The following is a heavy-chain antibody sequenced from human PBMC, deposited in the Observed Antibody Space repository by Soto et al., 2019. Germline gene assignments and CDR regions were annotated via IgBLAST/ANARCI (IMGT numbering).Heavy chain of an antibody. D-gene: IGHD6-13*01. Sequence: GWSLRLSCTSSVFAFINYGIHWVRQAPGRGLEWVAVIWSDGTKKFYAGSVRGRFTISRDNSKNTIYLQMNSLRAEDTAVYYCARDWWEEPAGKETVSQFDYWGQGTPVTVSS. J-gene: IGHJ4*02. CDR2: IWSDGTKK. CDR3: ARDWWEEPAGKETVSQFDY. CDR1: VFAFINYG. V-gene: IGHV3-33*01.